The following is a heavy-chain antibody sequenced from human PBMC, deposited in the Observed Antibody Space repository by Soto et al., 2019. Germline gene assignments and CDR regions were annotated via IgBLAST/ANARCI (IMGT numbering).Heavy chain of an antibody. Sequence: XSVKVSCKASGYTFTSHDIHWLRQASGQGLEWMGSINPYSGNTAFAPKFQDRIAMTRDTSITTAYMELNSLSSGDTAVYFCSSLSSMDVWGQGNTATVSS. D-gene: IGHD6-6*01. CDR2: INPYSGNT. V-gene: IGHV1-8*01. J-gene: IGHJ6*02. CDR3: SSLSSMDV. CDR1: GYTFTSHD.